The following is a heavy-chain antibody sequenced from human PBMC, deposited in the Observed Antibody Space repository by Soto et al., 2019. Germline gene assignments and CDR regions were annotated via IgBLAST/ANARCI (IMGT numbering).Heavy chain of an antibody. J-gene: IGHJ4*02. V-gene: IGHV1-18*01. CDR1: GYTFTSYG. Sequence: QVQLVQSGAEVKKPGASVKVSCKASGYTFTSYGIGWVRQAPGQGLEWMGWISAYNGNTNYAQKLQGRVTMTTDTSTSTAYMELRSLRSDDTAVYYCARDRGYCSSTSCRSLGYWGQGTLVTVSS. D-gene: IGHD2-2*01. CDR2: ISAYNGNT. CDR3: ARDRGYCSSTSCRSLGY.